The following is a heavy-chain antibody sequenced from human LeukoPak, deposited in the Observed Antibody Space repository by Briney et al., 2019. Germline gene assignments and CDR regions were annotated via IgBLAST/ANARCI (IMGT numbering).Heavy chain of an antibody. Sequence: GASVKVSCKASGYKFTGYYMHWVRQAPGQGLEWMGWINPNSGDSHYAQKFQGRVTMTRDTSISTAYMELSRLRSDDTAVYYCAREIGGILVFDYWGQGTLVTVS. CDR1: GYKFTGYY. D-gene: IGHD5-18*01. CDR2: INPNSGDS. V-gene: IGHV1-2*02. J-gene: IGHJ4*02. CDR3: AREIGGILVFDY.